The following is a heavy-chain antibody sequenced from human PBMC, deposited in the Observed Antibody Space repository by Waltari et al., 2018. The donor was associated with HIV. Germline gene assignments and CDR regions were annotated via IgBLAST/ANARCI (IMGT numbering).Heavy chain of an antibody. Sequence: EVQLVESGGGLVQPGGSLRLSCAASGFTCSSSSVNWVRQAPGKGLEWVSYISSSGSALYYADSVKGRFSISRDNAKNSLYLQLNSLRGEDTAVYYCARDRQFAFDYWGQGTLVTVSS. CDR1: GFTCSSSS. D-gene: IGHD2-15*01. J-gene: IGHJ4*02. V-gene: IGHV3-48*01. CDR3: ARDRQFAFDY. CDR2: ISSSGSAL.